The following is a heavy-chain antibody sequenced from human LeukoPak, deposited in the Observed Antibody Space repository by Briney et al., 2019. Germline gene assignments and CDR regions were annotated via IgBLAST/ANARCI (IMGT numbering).Heavy chain of an antibody. CDR2: IYYSGST. D-gene: IGHD1-1*01. J-gene: IGHJ3*02. Sequence: SETLSLTCTVSGDSISSYYWSWIRQSPGKGLEWIGYIYYSGSTNYNPSLKSRVTISVDTSKNQFSLKLSSVTAADTVVYYCARSGSWSAFDIWGQGTMVTVSS. CDR3: ARSGSWSAFDI. V-gene: IGHV4-59*01. CDR1: GDSISSYY.